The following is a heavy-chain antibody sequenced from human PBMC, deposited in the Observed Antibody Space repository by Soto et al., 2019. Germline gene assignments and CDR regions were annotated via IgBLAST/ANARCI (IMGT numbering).Heavy chain of an antibody. CDR2: IYYSGST. V-gene: IGHV4-59*01. CDR1: GGSISSYY. Sequence: SETLSLTCTVSGGSISSYYWSWIRQPPGKGLEWIGYIYYSGSTNYNPSLKSRVTISVDTSKNQFSLKLSSVTAADTAVYYCARGTGDFWSGYYTSWFDPWGQGTLVTVSS. D-gene: IGHD3-3*01. J-gene: IGHJ5*02. CDR3: ARGTGDFWSGYYTSWFDP.